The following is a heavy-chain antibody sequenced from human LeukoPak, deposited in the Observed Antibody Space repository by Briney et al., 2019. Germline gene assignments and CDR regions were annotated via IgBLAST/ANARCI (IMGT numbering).Heavy chain of an antibody. CDR1: GFTFSNYA. CDR2: ITGSGGST. V-gene: IGHV3-23*01. Sequence: GGSLRLSCAASGFTFSNYATNWVRQAPGKGLEWVSVITGSGGSTNYADSVKGRFTISRDNSKNTLYLQMNSLRAEDTAVYYCAKDNYFRWGQGTLVTVSS. CDR3: AKDNYFR. D-gene: IGHD2/OR15-2a*01. J-gene: IGHJ4*02.